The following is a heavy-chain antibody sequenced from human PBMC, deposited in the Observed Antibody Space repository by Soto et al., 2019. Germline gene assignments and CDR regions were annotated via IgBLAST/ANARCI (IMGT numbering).Heavy chain of an antibody. Sequence: QVQLVESGGGVVQPGRSLRLSCAGSGFSFSRFAIHWVRQAPGKGLEWVAVITYDGSNQYYADSVKGRFTVSRDNSKSTVYLQMNSLRSEDTAVYYCARLFGGYNEHHDDEFDIWGRGTMVPVSS. D-gene: IGHD3-10*02. CDR3: ARLFGGYNEHHDDEFDI. V-gene: IGHV3-30-3*01. CDR2: ITYDGSNQ. J-gene: IGHJ3*02. CDR1: GFSFSRFA.